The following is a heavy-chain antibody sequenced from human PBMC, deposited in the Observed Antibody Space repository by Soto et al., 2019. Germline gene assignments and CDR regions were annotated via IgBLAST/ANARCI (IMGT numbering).Heavy chain of an antibody. CDR2: IDPSGSYT. Sequence: GESLKISCQGSGYTFSNNWISWVRQKPGKGLEWMGKIDPSGSYTDYSPSFQGHVSLSVDKSVSTAYLQWSSLKASDSAIYYCARNMIIFGGTPTSSEGDFGMDVWGHGTTVTVSS. CDR1: GYTFSNNW. D-gene: IGHD3-16*01. V-gene: IGHV5-10-1*01. CDR3: ARNMIIFGGTPTSSEGDFGMDV. J-gene: IGHJ6*02.